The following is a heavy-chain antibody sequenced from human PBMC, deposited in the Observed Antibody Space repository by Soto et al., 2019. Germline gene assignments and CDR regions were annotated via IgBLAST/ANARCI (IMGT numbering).Heavy chain of an antibody. J-gene: IGHJ6*03. Sequence: PGGSLRLSCAASGFPVSRNYMSWVRQAPGKGLEWVSVIYSGGSTYYAASVQGRFTISRDNSKNTLYLHMNSRRAEDTAVYYCAIKWGGRPRYYYYYMGVWGKGTTGTVSS. CDR3: AIKWGGRPRYYYYYMGV. D-gene: IGHD1-26*01. V-gene: IGHV3-66*01. CDR2: IYSGGST. CDR1: GFPVSRNY.